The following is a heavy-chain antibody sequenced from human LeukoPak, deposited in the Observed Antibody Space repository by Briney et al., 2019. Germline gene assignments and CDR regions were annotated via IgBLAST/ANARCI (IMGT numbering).Heavy chain of an antibody. Sequence: GGSLRLSCAASGFTFSSSAMHGVRQAPGKGLEGVAVISYDGSNKYDADSVKGRFTISRDNSKSTLYLQMNSLRAEDTAVYYCARDGVFGFGTLDYWGQGTLVTVSS. V-gene: IGHV3-30*04. CDR3: ARDGVFGFGTLDY. D-gene: IGHD3-10*02. CDR2: ISYDGSNK. CDR1: GFTFSSSA. J-gene: IGHJ4*02.